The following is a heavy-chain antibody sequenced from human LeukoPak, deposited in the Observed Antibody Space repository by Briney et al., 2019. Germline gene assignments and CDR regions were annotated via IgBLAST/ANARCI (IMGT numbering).Heavy chain of an antibody. J-gene: IGHJ4*02. CDR3: ARSLSTAGIDY. D-gene: IGHD2-2*01. CDR2: IYHSGST. V-gene: IGHV4-38-2*01. CDR1: GYSISSGRY. Sequence: SETLSLTWAVSGYSISSGRYWGWIRQPPGKGLEWIGSIYHSGSTYYNPSLESRVTISVDTSKNQFSLNLRSVTAADTAVYYCARSLSTAGIDYWGQGTLVTVSS.